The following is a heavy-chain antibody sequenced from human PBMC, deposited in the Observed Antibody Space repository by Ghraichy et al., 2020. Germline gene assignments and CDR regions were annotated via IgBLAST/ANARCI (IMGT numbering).Heavy chain of an antibody. V-gene: IGHV3-20*04. CDR2: INWNGGST. Sequence: ESLNISCAASGFIFDENDMSWVRQAPGKGLEWVSGINWNGGSTGYADSVKGRFTISRDNAKKSLYLQMNSLRAEDTAFYYCARGTALSGWYFDLWGRGTLVTVSS. J-gene: IGHJ2*01. CDR3: ARGTALSGWYFDL. CDR1: GFIFDEND. D-gene: IGHD2-21*02.